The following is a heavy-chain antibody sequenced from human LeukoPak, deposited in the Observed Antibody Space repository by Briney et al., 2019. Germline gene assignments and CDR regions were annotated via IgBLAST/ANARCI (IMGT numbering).Heavy chain of an antibody. Sequence: SETLSLTCTVSGGSISSYYWSWIRQPPGKGLEWIGYIYYSGSTNYNPSLKSRVTISVATSKNQFSLKVSSVTAADTAVYYCARRRLDGSGSYYFDFWGQGTLVTVSS. CDR3: ARRRLDGSGSYYFDF. J-gene: IGHJ4*02. CDR1: GGSISSYY. V-gene: IGHV4-59*08. D-gene: IGHD3-10*01. CDR2: IYYSGST.